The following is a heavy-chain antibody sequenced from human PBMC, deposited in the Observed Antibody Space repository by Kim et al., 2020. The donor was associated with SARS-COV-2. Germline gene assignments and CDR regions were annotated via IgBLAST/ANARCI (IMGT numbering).Heavy chain of an antibody. Sequence: SVKDRFTISRDNSKTTLYLPSNSLRAEDTAVYYCARDLWYSSGPTYYFDNWGQGTLVTVSS. CDR3: ARDLWYSSGPTYYFDN. D-gene: IGHD6-19*01. J-gene: IGHJ4*02. V-gene: IGHV3-30*07.